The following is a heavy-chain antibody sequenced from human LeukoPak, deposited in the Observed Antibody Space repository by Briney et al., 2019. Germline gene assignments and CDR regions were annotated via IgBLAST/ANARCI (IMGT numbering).Heavy chain of an antibody. CDR2: ISWDGGST. V-gene: IGHV3-43D*03. Sequence: PGGSLRLSCAASGFTFDDYAMHWVRQAPGKGLEWVSLISWDGGSTYYADSVKGRFTISRDNTKNSLYLQMNSLRAEDTAVYYCARDQVGSGWGPSDYWGQGTLVTVSS. J-gene: IGHJ4*02. CDR1: GFTFDDYA. D-gene: IGHD6-19*01. CDR3: ARDQVGSGWGPSDY.